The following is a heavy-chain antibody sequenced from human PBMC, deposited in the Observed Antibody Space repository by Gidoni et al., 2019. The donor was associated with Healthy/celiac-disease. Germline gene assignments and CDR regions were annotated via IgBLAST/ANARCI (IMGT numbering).Heavy chain of an antibody. V-gene: IGHV3-48*02. J-gene: IGHJ4*02. CDR1: GFTFSSYG. CDR3: ARGEKWLLLRLALHFDY. CDR2: ISSSSSTI. D-gene: IGHD3-22*01. Sequence: GQLVESGGGLVQPGGSLRLSCAASGFTFSSYGMNWVRQAPGKGLEWVSYISSSSSTIYYADSVKGRFTISRDNAKNSLYLQMNSLRDEDTAVYYCARGEKWLLLRLALHFDYWGQGTLVTVSS.